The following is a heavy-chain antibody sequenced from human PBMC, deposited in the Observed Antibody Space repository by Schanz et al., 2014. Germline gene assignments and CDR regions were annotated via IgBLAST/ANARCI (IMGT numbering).Heavy chain of an antibody. V-gene: IGHV3-33*01. CDR1: GFSLNTYG. CDR3: ARVPYGSGSYWDY. Sequence: QAQLMESGGGVVQPGTSLILSCSVSGFSLNTYGIHWFRQPAGKGLEWVAVIWNNGVTKYYADSVRGRFTISRDNSKNTLYLQMNSLRAEDTAVYYCARVPYGSGSYWDYWGQGTLVTVSS. J-gene: IGHJ4*02. D-gene: IGHD3-10*01. CDR2: IWNNGVTK.